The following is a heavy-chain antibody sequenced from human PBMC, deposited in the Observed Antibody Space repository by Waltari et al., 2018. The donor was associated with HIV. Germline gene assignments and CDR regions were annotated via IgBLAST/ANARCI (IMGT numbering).Heavy chain of an antibody. J-gene: IGHJ4*02. CDR1: GHSIRYGFY. CDR3: ASSTNIIVIPPRFFFDK. D-gene: IGHD3-22*01. CDR2: VYHNGDT. V-gene: IGHV4-38-2*01. Sequence: QVHLQESGPGLVKPSETLSLTCAVSGHSIRYGFYWTWIRRAPGGGPEWLGTVYHNGDTYYNPSLQNRVTVSVDTPKNQVSLNLASVTAADTAVYHCASSTNIIVIPPRFFFDKWGPGTLVTVSS.